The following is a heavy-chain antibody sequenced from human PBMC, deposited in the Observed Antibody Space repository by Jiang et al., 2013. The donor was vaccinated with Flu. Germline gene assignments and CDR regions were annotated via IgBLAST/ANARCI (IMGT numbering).Heavy chain of an antibody. Sequence: GAEVKKPGASVKVSCKTSGYSFNSYGITWVRQAPGQGLEWMGWISGYNGNTDYAQKFQGRVTMTTDTSTTTAYMGLRGLRSDDTAVYYCAREGFITKILGDAFDIWGQGTMVTVSS. CDR1: GYSFNSYG. CDR3: AREGFITKILGDAFDI. J-gene: IGHJ3*02. CDR2: ISGYNGNT. V-gene: IGHV1-18*04. D-gene: IGHD3-16*02.